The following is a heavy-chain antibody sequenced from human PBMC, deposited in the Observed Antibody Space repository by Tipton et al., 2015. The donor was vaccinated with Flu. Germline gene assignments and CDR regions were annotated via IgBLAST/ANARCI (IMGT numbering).Heavy chain of an antibody. D-gene: IGHD3-10*01. J-gene: IGHJ6*02. V-gene: IGHV3-74*01. CDR2: IKRDDTDA. CDR3: VRGALRGSLVRGVPRGGMDV. Sequence: SLRLSCAASGFTFSNYWMHWVRQAPGKGLVWVARIKRDDTDATYADSVKGRFTVSRDNANNTVYLHLTGLTDDDTAVYYCVRGALRGSLVRGVPRGGMDVWGQGP. CDR1: GFTFSNYW.